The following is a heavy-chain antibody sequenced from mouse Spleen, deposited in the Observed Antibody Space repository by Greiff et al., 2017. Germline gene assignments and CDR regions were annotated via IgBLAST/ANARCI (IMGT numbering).Heavy chain of an antibody. CDR3: ASYDGYYEGFAY. CDR2: IWSGGST. D-gene: IGHD2-3*01. Sequence: VQVVESGPGLVLPSQSLSITCTVSGFSLTSYGVHWVRQSPGKGLEWLGVIWSGGSTDYNAAFISRLSISKDNSKSQVFFKMNILQADDTAIYYCASYDGYYEGFAYWGQGTLVTVSA. CDR1: GFSLTSYG. J-gene: IGHJ3*01. V-gene: IGHV2-2*01.